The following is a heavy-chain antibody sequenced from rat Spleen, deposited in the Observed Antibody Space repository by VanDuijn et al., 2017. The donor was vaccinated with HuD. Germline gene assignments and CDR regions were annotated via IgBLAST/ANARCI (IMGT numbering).Heavy chain of an antibody. V-gene: IGHV5-19*01. CDR2: ISPSGGST. CDR1: GFTFSDNY. J-gene: IGHJ3*01. D-gene: IGHD1-6*01. CDR3: ATGGYTTDSSWFAY. Sequence: EVQLVESDGGLVQPGRSLKLSCAASGFTFSDNYMAWIRQAPTKGLEWVASISPSGGSTYYRDSVKGRFTISRDNAKSTLYLQMDSLRSEDTATYYCATGGYTTDSSWFAYWGQGTLVTVSS.